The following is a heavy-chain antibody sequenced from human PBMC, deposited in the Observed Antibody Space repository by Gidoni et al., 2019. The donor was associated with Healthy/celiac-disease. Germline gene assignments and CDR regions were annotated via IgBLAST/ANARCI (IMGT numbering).Heavy chain of an antibody. CDR2: IYYSGRT. D-gene: IGHD2-2*02. CDR1: GGSISSSSYY. CDR3: ARRGVPAAIGYYYYYMDV. V-gene: IGHV4-39*01. J-gene: IGHJ6*03. Sequence: QLQLQESGPGLVKPSETLSLTCTVSGGSISSSSYYWGWIRQPPGKGLEWIGSIYYSGRTYYNPSLKSRVTISVDTSKNQFSLKLSSVTAADTAVYYCARRGVPAAIGYYYYYMDVWGKGTTVTVSS.